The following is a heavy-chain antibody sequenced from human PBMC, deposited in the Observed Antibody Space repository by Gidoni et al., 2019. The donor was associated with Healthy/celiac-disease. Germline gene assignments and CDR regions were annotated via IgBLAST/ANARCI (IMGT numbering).Heavy chain of an antibody. J-gene: IGHJ1*01. D-gene: IGHD6-19*01. V-gene: IGHV3-20*04. CDR2: INWNGSST. CDR3: ARDAGSSGWSSVCEYFQH. CDR1: GFTFDDYG. Sequence: EVQLEGSGVGVFRTGGSLRFSCAAFGFTFDDYGRRWVRQAPGKGLEWVSGINWNGSSTGYADSVKGRFTISRDTAKNSLYLQLSSLRAEDTALYYCARDAGSSGWSSVCEYFQHWGQGTLVTVSS.